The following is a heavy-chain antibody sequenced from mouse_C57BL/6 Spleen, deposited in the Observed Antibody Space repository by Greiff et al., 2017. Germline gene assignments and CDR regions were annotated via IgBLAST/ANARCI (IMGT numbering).Heavy chain of an antibody. V-gene: IGHV1-72*01. J-gene: IGHJ4*01. Sequence: QVHVKQPGAELVKPGASVKLSCKASGYTFTSYWMHWVKQRPGRGLEWIGRIDPNSGGTKYNEKFKSKATLTVDKPSSTAYMQLSSLTSEDSAVYYCARNHGVTTGYAMDYWGQGTSVTVSS. CDR1: GYTFTSYW. CDR2: IDPNSGGT. CDR3: ARNHGVTTGYAMDY. D-gene: IGHD2-2*01.